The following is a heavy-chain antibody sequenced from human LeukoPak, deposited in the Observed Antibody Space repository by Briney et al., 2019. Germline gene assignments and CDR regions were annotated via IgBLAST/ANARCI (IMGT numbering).Heavy chain of an antibody. D-gene: IGHD6-19*01. J-gene: IGHJ4*02. CDR1: GLRFSDYY. CDR2: ISSGGGIM. V-gene: IGHV3-11*04. CDR3: AREKDYSSGTFDY. Sequence: GGSLRLSCAASGLRFSDYYVSWIRQAPGKGLQWVSYISSGGGIMHYADSVKGRFTSSRGNSKNTLYLQMNSLRAEDTAVYYCAREKDYSSGTFDYWGQGTLVTVSS.